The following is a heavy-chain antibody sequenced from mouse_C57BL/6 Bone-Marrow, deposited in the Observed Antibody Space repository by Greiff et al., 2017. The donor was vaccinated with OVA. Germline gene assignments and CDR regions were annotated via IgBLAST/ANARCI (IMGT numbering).Heavy chain of an antibody. V-gene: IGHV1-39*01. Sequence: VHVKQSGPELVKPGASVEISCKASGYSFTDYNMNWVKQSNGKSLEWIGVINPNYGTTSYNQKFKGKATLTVDQSSSTAYMQLNSLTSEDSAVYYCAFYYGSSYRYFDVWGTGTTVTVSS. J-gene: IGHJ1*03. D-gene: IGHD1-1*01. CDR3: AFYYGSSYRYFDV. CDR2: INPNYGTT. CDR1: GYSFTDYN.